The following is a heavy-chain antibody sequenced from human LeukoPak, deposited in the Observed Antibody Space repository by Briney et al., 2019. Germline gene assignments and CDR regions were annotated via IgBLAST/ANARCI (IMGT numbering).Heavy chain of an antibody. D-gene: IGHD4-11*01. CDR3: ARVASNYDFDY. CDR1: GFTFSSYG. J-gene: IGHJ4*02. Sequence: PGGSLRLSCAASGFTFSSYGMHWVRQAPGKGLEWVSSITAISKSIDYADSVKGRFAISRDNAQNSLYLQMNSLRAEDTALYYCARVASNYDFDYWGQGTLVSVSS. CDR2: ITAISKSI. V-gene: IGHV3-21*04.